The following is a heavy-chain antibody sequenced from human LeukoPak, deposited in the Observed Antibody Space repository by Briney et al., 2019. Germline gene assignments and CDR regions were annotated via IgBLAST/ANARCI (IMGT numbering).Heavy chain of an antibody. CDR1: GFTFSSYS. J-gene: IGHJ4*02. D-gene: IGHD3-10*01. V-gene: IGHV3-48*04. Sequence: AGGSLRLSCAASGFTFSSYSMNWVRQAPGKGLEWVSYISSSSSTIYYADSVKGRFTISRDNAKNSLYLQMNSLRAEDTAVYYCAREAPILTMVRDRGGQGTLVTVSS. CDR3: AREAPILTMVRDR. CDR2: ISSSSSTI.